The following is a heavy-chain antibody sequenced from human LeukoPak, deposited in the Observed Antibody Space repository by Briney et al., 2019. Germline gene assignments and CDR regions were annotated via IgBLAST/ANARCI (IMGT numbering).Heavy chain of an antibody. CDR2: IYYSGST. J-gene: IGHJ6*03. CDR3: ATPIAAAGKPKNYYYYYMDV. Sequence: SETLSLTCTVSGGSISSYYWSWIRQPPGKGLEWIGYIYYSGSTNYNPSLKSRVTISVDTSKNQFSLKLSSVTAADTAVYYCATPIAAAGKPKNYYYYYMDVWGKGTTVTVSS. V-gene: IGHV4-59*01. CDR1: GGSISSYY. D-gene: IGHD6-13*01.